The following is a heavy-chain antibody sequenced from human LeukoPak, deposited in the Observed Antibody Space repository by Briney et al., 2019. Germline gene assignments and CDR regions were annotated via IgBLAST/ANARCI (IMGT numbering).Heavy chain of an antibody. CDR1: GYTFTAYG. V-gene: IGHV1-18*01. CDR3: ARGPKWNYDY. D-gene: IGHD1-7*01. J-gene: IGHJ4*02. CDR2: IGVYNGNA. Sequence: ASVKASCKASGYTFTAYGITWVRQAPGQGREWRGWIGVYNGNADSAQILPCRVTMTADTSTNTAYMQLSSLRSHDTAVYYCARGPKWNYDYWGQGTLVTVSS.